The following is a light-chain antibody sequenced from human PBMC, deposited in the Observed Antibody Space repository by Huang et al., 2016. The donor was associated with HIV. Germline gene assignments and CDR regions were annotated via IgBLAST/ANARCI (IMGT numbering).Light chain of an antibody. CDR1: QNINNY. V-gene: IGKV3-11*01. J-gene: IGKJ4*01. Sequence: DIVLTQSPATLSLSPGQRATLSCRASQNINNYLVWYQQKPGQAPRLLIYDSFNRATGIPARFSGSGSGTDFTVTISTLEPEDFSVYYCQQRGAWPLTFGGGTKVEIK. CDR2: DSF. CDR3: QQRGAWPLT.